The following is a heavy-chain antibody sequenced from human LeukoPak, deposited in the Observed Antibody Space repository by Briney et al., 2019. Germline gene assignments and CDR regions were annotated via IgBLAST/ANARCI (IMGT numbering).Heavy chain of an antibody. Sequence: GGSLRLSCAASGFTVSSNYMSWVRQAPGKGLEWVSVIYSGSSTYYADSVKGRFTISRDNSKNTLYLQMNSLRAEDTAVYYCARERRYSSSWYPFDYWGQGTLVTVSS. CDR3: ARERRYSSSWYPFDY. V-gene: IGHV3-66*01. D-gene: IGHD6-13*01. CDR2: IYSGSST. J-gene: IGHJ4*02. CDR1: GFTVSSNY.